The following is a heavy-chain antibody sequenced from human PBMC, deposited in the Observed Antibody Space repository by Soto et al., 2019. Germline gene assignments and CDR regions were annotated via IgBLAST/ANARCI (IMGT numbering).Heavy chain of an antibody. J-gene: IGHJ4*02. CDR3: ASGRFDWLLRAASPFDY. Sequence: GESLKISCKGSGYSFTSYWISWVRQMPGKGLEWMGRIDPSDSYTNYSPSFQGHVTISADKSISTAYLQWSSLKASDTAMYYCASGRFDWLLRAASPFDYWGQGTLVTVSS. CDR2: IDPSDSYT. CDR1: GYSFTSYW. D-gene: IGHD3-9*01. V-gene: IGHV5-10-1*01.